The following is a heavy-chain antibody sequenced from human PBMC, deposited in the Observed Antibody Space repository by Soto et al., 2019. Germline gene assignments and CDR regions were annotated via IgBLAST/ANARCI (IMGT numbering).Heavy chain of an antibody. CDR3: ARDPGHRPKGGGKFDY. CDR2: ISSSGSTI. Sequence: QVQLVESGGGLVKPGGSLRLSCAASGFTFSDYYMSWIRQAPGKGLEWVSYISSSGSTIYYADSVKGRFTISRDNAKNSPDRQMDSRRAKATAVDYCARDPGHRPKGGGKFDYWGQGTLVTVSS. CDR1: GFTFSDYY. J-gene: IGHJ4*02. V-gene: IGHV3-11*01. D-gene: IGHD3-16*01.